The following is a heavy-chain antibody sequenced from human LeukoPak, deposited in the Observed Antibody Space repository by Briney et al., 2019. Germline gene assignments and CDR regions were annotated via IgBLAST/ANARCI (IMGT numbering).Heavy chain of an antibody. J-gene: IGHJ5*02. D-gene: IGHD5-24*01. CDR1: GFTFDDYA. V-gene: IGHV3-9*01. CDR2: ISWNSGSI. Sequence: PGGSLRLSCAASGFTFDDYAMHWVRQAPGKGLEWVSGISWNSGSIGYADSVKGRFTISRDNAKNSLYLQMNSLRAEDTALYYCAKDRYKEMATGWFFPWGQGTLVTDSS. CDR3: AKDRYKEMATGWFFP.